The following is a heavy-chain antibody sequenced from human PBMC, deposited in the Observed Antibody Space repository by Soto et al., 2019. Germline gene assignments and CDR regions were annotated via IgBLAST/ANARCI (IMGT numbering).Heavy chain of an antibody. D-gene: IGHD3-9*01. CDR1: GYTFTNYY. CDR3: GRDLIYDVLTGLYYYFGMDV. Sequence: GASVKVSCKASGYTFTNYYIHWVRQAPGQGLEWIGWINPLTGDTTYAQNFQDRVTMTTDTSIGTAYMELSRLRSDDTAVFYCGRDLIYDVLTGLYYYFGMDVWGQGTTVTV. CDR2: INPLTGDT. V-gene: IGHV1-2*02. J-gene: IGHJ6*02.